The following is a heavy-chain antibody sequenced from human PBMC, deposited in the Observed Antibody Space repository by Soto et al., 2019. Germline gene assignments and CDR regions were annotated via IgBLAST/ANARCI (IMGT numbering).Heavy chain of an antibody. Sequence: VGSLRLSCAASGFTFSSYGMHWVRQAPGKGLEWVAVIWYDGSNKYYADSVKGRFTISRDNSKNTLYLQMNSLRADDTAVYYCARGDGYDPYSYFDYWGQGILVTV. J-gene: IGHJ4*02. V-gene: IGHV3-33*01. D-gene: IGHD5-12*01. CDR2: IWYDGSNK. CDR1: GFTFSSYG. CDR3: ARGDGYDPYSYFDY.